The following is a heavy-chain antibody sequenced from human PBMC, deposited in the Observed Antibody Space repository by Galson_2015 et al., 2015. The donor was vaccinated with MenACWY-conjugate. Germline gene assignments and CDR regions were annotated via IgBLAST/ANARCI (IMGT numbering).Heavy chain of an antibody. D-gene: IGHD2-8*01. CDR3: ARYLYCTNGVCPDYYYYYMDV. CDR1: GDSVSSNSAA. CDR2: TYYRSKWYN. V-gene: IGHV6-1*01. Sequence: CAISGDSVSSNSAAWNWIRQSPSRGLEWLGRTYYRSKWYNDYAVSVKSRITINPDTSKNQFSLKLSSVTAADTAVYYCARYLYCTNGVCPDYYYYYMDVWGKGTTVTVSS. J-gene: IGHJ6*03.